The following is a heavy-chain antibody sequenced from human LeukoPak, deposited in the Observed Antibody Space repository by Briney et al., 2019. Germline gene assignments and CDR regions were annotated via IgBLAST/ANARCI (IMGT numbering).Heavy chain of an antibody. CDR1: GGSISSYY. J-gene: IGHJ5*02. V-gene: IGHV4-59*01. CDR3: AKFRYYYGSGSFPNWFDP. Sequence: SETLSLTCTVSGGSISSYYWSWIRQPPGKGLEWIGYIYYSGNTNYNPSLKSRVTISVDTSKNQFSLKLSSVTAADTAVYYCAKFRYYYGSGSFPNWFDPWGQGTLVTVSS. D-gene: IGHD3-10*01. CDR2: IYYSGNT.